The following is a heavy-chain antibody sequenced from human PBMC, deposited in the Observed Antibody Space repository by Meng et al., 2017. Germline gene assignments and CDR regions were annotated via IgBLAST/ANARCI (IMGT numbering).Heavy chain of an antibody. CDR3: ARGAVAGSGGGNWFDP. CDR1: GFTFSSYG. D-gene: IGHD6-19*01. CDR2: IWNDGSYK. J-gene: IGHJ5*02. Sequence: QRLESGGGVVQPGGSLTLSCAESGFTFSSYGMHWVRQAPGKGLEWVAVIWNDGSYKNHADSVKGRFTISRDNSKNTLYLQMNSLRAEDTAMYYCARGAVAGSGGGNWFDPWGQGTLVTVSS. V-gene: IGHV3-33*01.